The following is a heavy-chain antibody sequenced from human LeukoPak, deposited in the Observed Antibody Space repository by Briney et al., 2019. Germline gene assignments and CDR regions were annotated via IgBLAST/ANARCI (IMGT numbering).Heavy chain of an antibody. CDR1: GFTFTSSA. CDR3: AAHDRNYYYYGMDV. Sequence: ASVKVSCKASGFTFTSSAVQWVRQARGQRLEWIGWIVVGSGNTNYAQKFQERVTITRDMSTSTAYMELSSLRSEDTAVYYCAAHDRNYYYYGMDVWGQGTTVTVSS. V-gene: IGHV1-58*01. CDR2: IVVGSGNT. J-gene: IGHJ6*02.